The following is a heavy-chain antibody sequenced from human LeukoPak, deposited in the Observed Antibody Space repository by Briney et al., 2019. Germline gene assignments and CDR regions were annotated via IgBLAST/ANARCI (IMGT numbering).Heavy chain of an antibody. Sequence: ASVKVSCKVSGYTLTELSMHWVRQAPGKGLEWMGGFDPEDGGTIYAQKFQGRVTMTEDTSTDTAYMELSSLRSEDTAVYYCATLPLDCSSTSCYVWGQGTLVTVSS. CDR2: FDPEDGGT. CDR3: ATLPLDCSSTSCYV. V-gene: IGHV1-24*01. CDR1: GYTLTELS. J-gene: IGHJ4*02. D-gene: IGHD2-2*01.